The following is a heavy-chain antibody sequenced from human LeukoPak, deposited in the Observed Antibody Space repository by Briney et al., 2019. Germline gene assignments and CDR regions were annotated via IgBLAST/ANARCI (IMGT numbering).Heavy chain of an antibody. CDR1: GLTFSSYG. D-gene: IGHD2-15*01. CDR2: ISYDGSNK. V-gene: IGHV3-30*18. J-gene: IGHJ6*02. CDR3: AKEPKLRYCSGGSCDTYYYYGMDV. Sequence: GGSLRLSCAASGLTFSSYGMHWVRQAPGKGLEWVAVISYDGSNKYYADSVKGRFTISRDNSKNTLYLQMDSLRAEDTAVYYCAKEPKLRYCSGGSCDTYYYYGMDVWGQGTTVTVSS.